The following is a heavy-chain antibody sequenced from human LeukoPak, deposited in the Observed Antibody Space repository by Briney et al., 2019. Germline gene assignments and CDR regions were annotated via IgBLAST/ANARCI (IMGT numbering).Heavy chain of an antibody. V-gene: IGHV3-21*01. CDR1: GFTFSSYS. J-gene: IGHJ6*04. CDR3: ARDGEVPAASGDYYYGMDV. CDR2: ISSSSSYI. Sequence: GGSLRLSCAASGFTFSSYSMNWVRHAPGKGLEWVSSISSSSSYIYYADSVKGRFTISRDNAKNSLYLQMNSLRAEDSAVYYCARDGEVPAASGDYYYGMDVWGKGTTVTVS. D-gene: IGHD2-2*01.